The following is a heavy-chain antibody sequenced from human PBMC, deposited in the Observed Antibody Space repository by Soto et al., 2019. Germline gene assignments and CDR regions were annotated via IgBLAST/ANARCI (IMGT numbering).Heavy chain of an antibody. CDR1: GFTFSSYW. D-gene: IGHD6-19*01. J-gene: IGHJ6*02. CDR3: ARVQYPNSSGWFLGGYYYGIDV. Sequence: EVQLVESGGGLVQPGGSLRLSCAASGFTFSSYWMSWFRQAPGKGREWVADIKHGGGEKYYVAYVKGRFTIPRDNAKNSLYLQMNSPRAEDTAVYYCARVQYPNSSGWFLGGYYYGIDVWGQGTTVTVSS. CDR2: IKHGGGEK. V-gene: IGHV3-7*03.